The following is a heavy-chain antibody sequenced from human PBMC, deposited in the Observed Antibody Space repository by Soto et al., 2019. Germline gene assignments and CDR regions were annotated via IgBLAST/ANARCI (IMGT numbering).Heavy chain of an antibody. CDR3: AKATNPLLGGDIDY. V-gene: IGHV3-30*18. J-gene: IGHJ4*02. CDR1: GFTFSSYG. Sequence: LRLSCAASGFTFSSYGMHWVRQAPGKGLEWVAVISYDGSNKYYADSVKGRFTISRDNSKNTLYLQMNSLRAEDTAVYYCAKATNPLLGGDIDYWGQGTLVTVSS. CDR2: ISYDGSNK. D-gene: IGHD2-21*02.